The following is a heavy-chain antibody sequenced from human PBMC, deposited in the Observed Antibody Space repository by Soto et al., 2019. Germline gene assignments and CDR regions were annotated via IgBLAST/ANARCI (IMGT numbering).Heavy chain of an antibody. CDR1: GFTFSRSA. J-gene: IGHJ4*02. V-gene: IGHV3-23*01. D-gene: IGHD2-21*01. CDR3: AKQRSATFYSPFDY. CDR2: IVGSGDTT. Sequence: GGSLRLSCATSGFTFSRSAMSWVRQAPGKGLEWVSSIVGSGDTTYYADSVKGRFTISRDTSKNTLYLQMNSLRAEDTAVYYCAKQRSATFYSPFDYWGQGTPVTVSS.